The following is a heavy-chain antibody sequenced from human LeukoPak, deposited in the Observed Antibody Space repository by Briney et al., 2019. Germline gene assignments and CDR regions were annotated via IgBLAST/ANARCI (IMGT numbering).Heavy chain of an antibody. D-gene: IGHD3-22*01. CDR1: GGSISSSSYY. Sequence: SETLSLTCTVSGGSISSSSYYWGWIRQPPGKGLEWIGSIHYSGSTYYNPSLKSRVTISVDTSKNQFSLKLSSVTAADTAVYYCARLPGSGYFDYWGQGILVTVSS. CDR3: ARLPGSGYFDY. CDR2: IHYSGST. V-gene: IGHV4-39*01. J-gene: IGHJ4*02.